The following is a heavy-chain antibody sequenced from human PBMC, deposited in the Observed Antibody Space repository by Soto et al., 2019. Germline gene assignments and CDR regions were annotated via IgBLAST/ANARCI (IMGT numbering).Heavy chain of an antibody. D-gene: IGHD1-26*01. V-gene: IGHV1-2*02. CDR3: GRGRSGQIVVFY. CDR1: GYTFTGHY. J-gene: IGHJ4*02. Sequence: ASVKVSCKASGYTFTGHYIHWVRQAPEQGPEWMGEIGPESGATRYAQRFQGRVTMTRDMSITTVYMELNNLSPGDTAVYYCGRGRSGQIVVFYWGQGTPVTVSS. CDR2: IGPESGAT.